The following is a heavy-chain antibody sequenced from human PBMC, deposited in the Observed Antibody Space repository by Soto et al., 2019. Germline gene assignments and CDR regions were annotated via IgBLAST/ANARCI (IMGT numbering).Heavy chain of an antibody. V-gene: IGHV4-30-4*01. Sequence: PSETLSLTCTVSGGSISSGDYYWSWIRQPPGKGLEWIGYIYYSGSTYCNPSLKSRVTISVDTSKDQFSLNLSSVTAADTAVYYCARDRSATASMDVWGQGTTVTVSS. J-gene: IGHJ6*02. CDR2: IYYSGST. CDR1: GGSISSGDYY. D-gene: IGHD2-21*02. CDR3: ARDRSATASMDV.